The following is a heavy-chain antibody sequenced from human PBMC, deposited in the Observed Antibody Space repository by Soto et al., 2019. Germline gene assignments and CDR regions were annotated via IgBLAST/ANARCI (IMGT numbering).Heavy chain of an antibody. Sequence: EVQLVESGGGLVKPGGSLRLSCAASGFTFSNAWMSWVRQAPGKGLEWVGRIKRNADGGTADYAAPVQGRLTISRDDSKNTLYLPMNSLKTEDTAVYSCTTAATTVTPIDYWGQGTLVTVSS. J-gene: IGHJ4*02. CDR2: IKRNADGGTA. D-gene: IGHD4-17*01. CDR1: GFTFSNAW. V-gene: IGHV3-15*01. CDR3: TTAATTVTPIDY.